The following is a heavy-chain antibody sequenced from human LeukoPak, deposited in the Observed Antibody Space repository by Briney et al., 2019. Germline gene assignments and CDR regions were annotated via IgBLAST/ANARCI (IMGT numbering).Heavy chain of an antibody. CDR2: IYYSGST. J-gene: IGHJ4*02. D-gene: IGHD6-13*01. CDR3: ARCSSSWYGNYFDY. Sequence: PGGSLRLSCAASGFTFSSYSMNWVRQAPGKGLEWIAYIYYSGSTNYNPSLKSRVTISVDTSKNQFSLKLSSVTAADSAMYYCARCSSSWYGNYFDYWGQGTLVTVSP. V-gene: IGHV4-59*06. CDR1: GFTFSSYS.